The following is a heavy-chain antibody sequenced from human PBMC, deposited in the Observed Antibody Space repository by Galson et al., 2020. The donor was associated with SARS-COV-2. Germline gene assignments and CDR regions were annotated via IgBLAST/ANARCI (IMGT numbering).Heavy chain of an antibody. CDR3: ARVISPDNISRWSTYYYDMDV. J-gene: IGHJ6*03. CDR2: ISANNGYT. V-gene: IGHV1-18*01. D-gene: IGHD6-13*01. CDR1: GYTFTSYG. Sequence: ASVKVSCKASGYTFTSYGISWVRQAPGQGLEWMGWISANNGYTIYAQKFQGRVTMTTDTSTSTAYMELRSLRSDDTAVYYCARVISPDNISRWSTYYYDMDVWGKGTTVTVSS.